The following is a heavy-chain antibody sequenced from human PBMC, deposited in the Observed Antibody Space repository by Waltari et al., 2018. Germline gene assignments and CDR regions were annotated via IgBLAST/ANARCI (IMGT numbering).Heavy chain of an antibody. CDR3: TRSPGFGP. Sequence: EVQLVESGGGLVQPGGSLKLSCAASGFIFSGSPIHWVRQASGKGLELVGRVGNQVNTYATVYTESVKGRFTISRDDSKNTAYLQMNSLKIEDTAFYYCTRSPGFGPWGQGTLVTVSS. V-gene: IGHV3-73*02. CDR2: VGNQVNTYAT. CDR1: GFIFSGSP. J-gene: IGHJ5*02.